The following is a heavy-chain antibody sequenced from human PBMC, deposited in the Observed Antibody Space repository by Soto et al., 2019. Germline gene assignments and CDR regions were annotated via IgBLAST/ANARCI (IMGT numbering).Heavy chain of an antibody. J-gene: IGHJ1*01. CDR3: ARAGRYGGNSAAEYFQH. CDR2: IYYSGST. Sequence: PSETLSLTCTVSGGSISSGGYYWSWIRQHPGKGLEWIGYIYYSGSTYYNPSLKSRVTISVDTSKNQFSLKLSSVTAADTAVYYCARAGRYGGNSAAEYFQHWGQGTLVTAPQ. V-gene: IGHV4-31*03. D-gene: IGHD4-17*01. CDR1: GGSISSGGYY.